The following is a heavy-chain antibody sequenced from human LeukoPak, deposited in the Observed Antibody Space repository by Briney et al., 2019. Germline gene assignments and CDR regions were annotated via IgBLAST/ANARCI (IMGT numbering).Heavy chain of an antibody. J-gene: IGHJ5*02. CDR1: GYTFSDYY. Sequence: RASVKVSCKASGYTFSDYYIHWVRQAPGQGLEWMGFINLNSGTKYAQKLQGRVTMTGDTSSNTAYLELSSLSADDTAGYYCAREGESSSYSSLDAWGQGTLVTVSS. V-gene: IGHV1-2*02. D-gene: IGHD3-22*01. CDR2: INLNSGT. CDR3: AREGESSSYSSLDA.